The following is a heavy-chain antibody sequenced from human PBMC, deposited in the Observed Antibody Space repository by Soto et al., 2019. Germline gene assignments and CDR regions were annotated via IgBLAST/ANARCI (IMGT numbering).Heavy chain of an antibody. CDR3: AKTMAVVVMTDAFDI. Sequence: EVQLVESGGGLVQPGRSLRLSCAASGFAFDDYTMHWVRQVPGKGLEWVSGINWNSDTVGYADSVKGRFTISRDNARNSLHLQMDSLRAEDTALYYCAKTMAVVVMTDAFDIWGQGTMVTVSS. CDR2: INWNSDTV. V-gene: IGHV3-9*01. D-gene: IGHD3-22*01. J-gene: IGHJ3*02. CDR1: GFAFDDYT.